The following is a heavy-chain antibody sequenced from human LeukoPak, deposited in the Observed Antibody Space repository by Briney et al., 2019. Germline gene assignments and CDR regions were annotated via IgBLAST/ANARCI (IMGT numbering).Heavy chain of an antibody. V-gene: IGHV3-21*06. CDR1: GFTFSSYT. Sequence: GGSLRLSCAASGFTFSSYTMNWVRQAPGKGLEWVSSISSSSSYIYYADSVKGRFTISRDNAKNSLYLQMNSLRAEETAVHYCARDTYDILTGYYKWAFDIWGQGTMVTVSS. J-gene: IGHJ3*02. CDR3: ARDTYDILTGYYKWAFDI. CDR2: ISSSSSYI. D-gene: IGHD3-9*01.